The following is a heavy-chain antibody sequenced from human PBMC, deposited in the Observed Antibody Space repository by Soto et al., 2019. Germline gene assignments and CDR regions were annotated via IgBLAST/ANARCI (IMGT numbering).Heavy chain of an antibody. D-gene: IGHD1-26*01. CDR3: ARDMPYGAGSLAGCYY. Sequence: SETLSLTCTVSGVSITGSYWSWIRQTPGKTLEWIGYIYHSGTTTYNPSLKSRVSISVDTSKNQFSLRLTSVIAADTAVYYCARDMPYGAGSLAGCYYWGQGIRVTVSS. J-gene: IGHJ4*02. CDR1: GVSITGSY. V-gene: IGHV4-59*01. CDR2: IYHSGTT.